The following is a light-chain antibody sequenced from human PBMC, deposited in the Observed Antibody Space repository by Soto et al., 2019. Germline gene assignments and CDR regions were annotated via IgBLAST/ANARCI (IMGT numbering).Light chain of an antibody. CDR2: SNN. J-gene: IGLJ3*02. V-gene: IGLV1-44*01. CDR3: AAWDDSLNGRVV. CDR1: SYNIGSNT. Sequence: QSVLTQPPSASGNPGQRVTISCSGSSYNIGSNTVNWYQQLPGTAPKLLIYSNNQQPSGVPDRFSGSRSGNSASLAISGLQSEVEGDYYCAAWDDSLNGRVVLGGGAKRTV.